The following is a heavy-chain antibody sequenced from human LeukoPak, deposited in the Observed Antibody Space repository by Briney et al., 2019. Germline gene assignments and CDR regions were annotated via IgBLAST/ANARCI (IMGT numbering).Heavy chain of an antibody. CDR2: IYSCGST. J-gene: IGHJ4*02. V-gene: IGHV3-53*01. CDR1: GFIVSSND. Sequence: SGGSLRLSCAASGFIVSSNDMRWVRQAPGKGLGWVSVIYSCGSTSYAAPPKGRYTIPRENSKNTVYLQMNRLRADDRAVYYCARYYYDSSGYPYYFDYWGQGALVTVSS. D-gene: IGHD3-22*01. CDR3: ARYYYDSSGYPYYFDY.